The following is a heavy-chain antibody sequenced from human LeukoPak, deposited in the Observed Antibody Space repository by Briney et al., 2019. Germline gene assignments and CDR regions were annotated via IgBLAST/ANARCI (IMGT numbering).Heavy chain of an antibody. D-gene: IGHD2-21*02. CDR2: ISWNSGSI. J-gene: IGHJ4*02. V-gene: IGHV3-9*03. CDR1: GFTFDDYA. CDR3: AKVDCGGDCYSGFDY. Sequence: PGGSLRLSCAASGFTFDDYAMHWVRQAPGKGLELVSGISWNSGSIGYADSVKGRFTISRDNAKNSLYLQMNSLRAEGMALYYCAKVDCGGDCYSGFDYWGQGTLVTVSS.